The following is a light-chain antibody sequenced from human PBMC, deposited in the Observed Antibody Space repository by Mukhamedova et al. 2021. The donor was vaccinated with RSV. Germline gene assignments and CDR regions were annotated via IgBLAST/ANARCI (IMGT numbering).Light chain of an antibody. CDR3: QKYDHAPRT. Sequence: RVTITCRASQDISTYLAWYQQKPGKVPDLLIYDASTLLSGVSSRFSGSGSGTAFTLTINSLQPEDVATYYCQKYDHAPRTFGQGT. CDR1: QDISTY. V-gene: IGKV1-27*01. J-gene: IGKJ1*01. CDR2: DAS.